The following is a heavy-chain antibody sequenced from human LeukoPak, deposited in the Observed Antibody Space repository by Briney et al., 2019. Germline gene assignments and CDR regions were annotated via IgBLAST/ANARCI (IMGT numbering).Heavy chain of an antibody. Sequence: SVTVSCKASGYTFTSYDINWVRQAPGQGLEWMGGIIPIFGTANYAQKFQGRVTITADESTSTAYMELSSLRSEDTAVYYCARGYSSTINWFDPWGQGTLVTVSS. J-gene: IGHJ5*02. D-gene: IGHD6-13*01. CDR2: IIPIFGTA. CDR3: ARGYSSTINWFDP. V-gene: IGHV1-69*13. CDR1: GYTFTSYD.